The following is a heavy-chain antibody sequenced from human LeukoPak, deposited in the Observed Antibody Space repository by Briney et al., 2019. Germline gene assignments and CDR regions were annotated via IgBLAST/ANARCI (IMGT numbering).Heavy chain of an antibody. D-gene: IGHD5-18*01. CDR3: ARAPPSSGYSYHFDI. V-gene: IGHV3-74*01. CDR1: GFPFSSYS. J-gene: IGHJ3*02. CDR2: IYIDGTGT. Sequence: PGGSLRLSCAASGFPFSSYSMNWVRQAPGKGLVWVSRIYIDGTGTFYADSVKGRFTISRDNAKNTLYLQMNSLRVEDTAVYYCARAPPSSGYSYHFDIWGQGTMVTVSS.